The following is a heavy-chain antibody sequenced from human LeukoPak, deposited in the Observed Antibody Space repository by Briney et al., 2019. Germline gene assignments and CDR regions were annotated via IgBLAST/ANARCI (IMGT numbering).Heavy chain of an antibody. CDR2: IYYSGST. D-gene: IGHD1-26*01. V-gene: IGHV4-59*01. CDR1: GGSISSYY. Sequence: SETLSLTCTVPGGSISSYYWSWLRQPPGKGLEWIGYIYYSGSTNYNPSLKSRVTISVDTSKNQFSLKLSSVTAADTAVYYCARSGAGVGATIHWGQGTLVTVSS. CDR3: ARSGAGVGATIH. J-gene: IGHJ4*02.